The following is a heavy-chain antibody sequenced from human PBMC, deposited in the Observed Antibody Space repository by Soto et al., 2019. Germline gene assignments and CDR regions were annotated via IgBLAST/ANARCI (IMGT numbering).Heavy chain of an antibody. Sequence: GESLKISCNASGYRFTWHWICWVRQMPGRGLEWMGIIYPGDSDTRYSPSFQGLVTISADKSIGTTYLQWSSLEASDTAMYYCARHPGTAGTSDFDFWGQGTLVTVSS. V-gene: IGHV5-51*01. CDR2: IYPGDSDT. CDR3: ARHPGTAGTSDFDF. CDR1: GYRFTWHW. D-gene: IGHD6-13*01. J-gene: IGHJ4*02.